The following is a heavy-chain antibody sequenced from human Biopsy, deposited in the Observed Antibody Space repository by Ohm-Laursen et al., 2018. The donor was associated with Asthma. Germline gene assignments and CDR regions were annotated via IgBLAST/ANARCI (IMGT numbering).Heavy chain of an antibody. CDR1: GYTFSNYA. CDR2: ISGYNGDT. J-gene: IGHJ5*02. CDR3: VRDKVVVVPGSKGPTDWFDP. Sequence: GASVKVSCKASGYTFSNYAISWVRQAPGQELEWMDWISGYNGDTKFAQNVKGRLSLTTDTSTSTAYMELRSLTSDDTAVYYCVRDKVVVVPGSKGPTDWFDPWGQGTLVTVSS. D-gene: IGHD2-15*01. V-gene: IGHV1-18*04.